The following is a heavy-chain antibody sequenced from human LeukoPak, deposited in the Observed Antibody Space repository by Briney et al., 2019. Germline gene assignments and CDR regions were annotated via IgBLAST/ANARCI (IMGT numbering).Heavy chain of an antibody. D-gene: IGHD2-21*01. CDR2: INHSGST. CDR3: ARGGIPDY. CDR1: GGSFSGYY. V-gene: IGHV4-34*01. J-gene: IGHJ4*02. Sequence: PSETLSLTCAVYGGSFSGYYWSWIRQPPGKGLEWIGEINHSGSTNYNPSLKSRVTISVDTSKNQFSLKLSSVTAADTAVYYCARGGIPDYWGQGILVTVSS.